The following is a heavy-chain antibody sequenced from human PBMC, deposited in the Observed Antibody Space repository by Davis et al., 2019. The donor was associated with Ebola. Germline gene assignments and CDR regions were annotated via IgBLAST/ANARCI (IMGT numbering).Heavy chain of an antibody. CDR1: GFTFGSFW. D-gene: IGHD6-19*01. J-gene: IGHJ4*02. V-gene: IGHV3-7*01. CDR2: IYRDGSEK. Sequence: GESLKISCTASGFTFGSFWMSWVRQAPGKGLEWVANIYRDGSEKYYVDSVKGRFTVSRDNTKNSLYLQMNSLRDEDTAVYYCAGERQEGWTGVTVAAPFDYWGQGTLVTVSS. CDR3: AGERQEGWTGVTVAAPFDY.